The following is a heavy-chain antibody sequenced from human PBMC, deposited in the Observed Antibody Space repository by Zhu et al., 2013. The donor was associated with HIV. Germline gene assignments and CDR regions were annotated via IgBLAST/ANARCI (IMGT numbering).Heavy chain of an antibody. CDR1: GYTFTGYY. D-gene: IGHD2-8*01. J-gene: IGHJ6*02. Sequence: QVQLVQSGSEVKKPGASVKVSCKASGYTFTGYYMHWVRQAPGQGLEWMGWINPNSGGTNSAQKFQGRVTMTKDTAISTAYMELSRLRSDDTAVYYCARGMGPYGMDVWGQGTTVTVSS. CDR2: INPNSGGT. CDR3: ARGMGPYGMDV. V-gene: IGHV1-2*02.